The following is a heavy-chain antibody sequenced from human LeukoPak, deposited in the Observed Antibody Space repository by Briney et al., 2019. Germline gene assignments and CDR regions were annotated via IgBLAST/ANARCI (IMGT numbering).Heavy chain of an antibody. D-gene: IGHD6-6*01. V-gene: IGHV3-30*02. CDR3: AKDSAPRARPTRSTFDY. CDR2: IRYDGSNK. J-gene: IGHJ4*02. CDR1: GFTFSSYG. Sequence: GGSLRLSCAASGFTFSSYGMHWVRQAPGKGLEWVAFIRYDGSNKYYADSVKGRFTISRDNSKNTLYLQMNSLRAEDTAVYYCAKDSAPRARPTRSTFDYWGQGTLVTVSS.